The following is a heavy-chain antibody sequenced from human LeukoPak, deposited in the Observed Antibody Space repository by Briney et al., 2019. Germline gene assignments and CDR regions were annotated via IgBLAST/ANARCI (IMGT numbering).Heavy chain of an antibody. CDR1: GYTFTSYG. CDR2: ISAYNGNT. V-gene: IGHV1-18*01. D-gene: IGHD1-26*01. CDR3: ARDNSVGDVAWWFDP. Sequence: ASVKVSCKASGYTFTSYGISWVRQAPGQGLEWMGWISAYNGNTNYAQKLQGRVTMTTDTSTSIAYMELRSLRSDDTAVYYCARDNSVGDVAWWFDPWGQGTLVTVSS. J-gene: IGHJ5*02.